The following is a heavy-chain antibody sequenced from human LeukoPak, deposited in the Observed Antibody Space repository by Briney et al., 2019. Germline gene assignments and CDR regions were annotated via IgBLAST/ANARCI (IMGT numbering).Heavy chain of an antibody. J-gene: IGHJ4*02. D-gene: IGHD6-19*01. Sequence: SETLSLTCTVSGGSISSYYWSWIRQPPGKGLEWIGYIYYSGSTNYNPSLESRVTISVDTSKNQFSLKLSSVTAADTAVYYCARHAPSYSSGWYYFDYWGQGTLVTVSS. CDR2: IYYSGST. CDR3: ARHAPSYSSGWYYFDY. V-gene: IGHV4-59*08. CDR1: GGSISSYY.